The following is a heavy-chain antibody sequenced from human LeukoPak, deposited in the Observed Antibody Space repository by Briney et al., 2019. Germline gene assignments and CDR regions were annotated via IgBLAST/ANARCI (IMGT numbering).Heavy chain of an antibody. CDR2: INPNSGGT. J-gene: IGHJ4*02. D-gene: IGHD3-22*01. CDR3: ARDRYYYDSSGYSLFDY. Sequence: ASVKVSCKASGYTFTDYYMHWVRQAPGQGLEWMGWINPNSGGTNYAQKLQGRVTMTTDTSTSTAYMELRSLRSDDTAVYYCARDRYYYDSSGYSLFDYWGQGTLVTVSS. V-gene: IGHV1-2*02. CDR1: GYTFTDYY.